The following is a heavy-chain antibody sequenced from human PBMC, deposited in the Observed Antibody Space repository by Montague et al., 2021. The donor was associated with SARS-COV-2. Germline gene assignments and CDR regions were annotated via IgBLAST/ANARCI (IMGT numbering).Heavy chain of an antibody. CDR3: ARGQGTVFGVLIMLPAAGAFDI. J-gene: IGHJ3*02. V-gene: IGHV4-34*01. CDR1: VQSFVVYY. Sequence: SETLSLTCAVYVQSFVVYYWSRLGEPTSEVLSWMRHASRLARANYNPSLKSRVSISVDTSKTQLSLKLTSVTAADTGVYYFARGQGTVFGVLIMLPAAGAFDIWGQGTMVTVSS. D-gene: IGHD3-3*01. CDR2: ASRLARA.